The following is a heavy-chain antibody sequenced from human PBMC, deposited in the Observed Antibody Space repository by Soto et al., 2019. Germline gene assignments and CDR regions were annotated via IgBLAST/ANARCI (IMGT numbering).Heavy chain of an antibody. CDR2: IIPIFGTA. CDR1: GGTFSSYA. V-gene: IGHV1-69*13. J-gene: IGHJ4*02. Sequence: SVKVSCKASGGTFSSYAISWVRQAPGQGLEWMGGIIPIFGTANYAQKFQGRVTITADESTSTAYMELSSLRSEDTAVYYCAAGYSSSWYHYKTDYWGQGTLVTVSSGKLHTAVYYCARMRGLGEISPYLDYWGQGALVTVSS. D-gene: IGHD6-13*01. CDR3: AAGYSSSWYHYKTDYWGQGTLVTVSSGKLHTAVYYCARMRGLGEISPYLDY.